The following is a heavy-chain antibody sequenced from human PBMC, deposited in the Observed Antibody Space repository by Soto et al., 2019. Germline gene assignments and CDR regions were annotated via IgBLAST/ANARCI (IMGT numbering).Heavy chain of an antibody. CDR2: IYYSGST. D-gene: IGHD6-13*01. Sequence: PSETLSLTCTVSGGSISSGDYYWSWIRQPPGKGLEWIGSIYYSGSTYYNPSLKSRVTISVDTSKNQFSLKLNSVTAADTAVYYCGSRHSSPYFDYWGQGTLVTVSS. J-gene: IGHJ4*02. V-gene: IGHV4-30-4*01. CDR3: GSRHSSPYFDY. CDR1: GGSISSGDYY.